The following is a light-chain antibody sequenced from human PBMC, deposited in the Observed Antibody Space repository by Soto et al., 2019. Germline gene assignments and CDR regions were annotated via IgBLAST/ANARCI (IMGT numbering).Light chain of an antibody. CDR1: QNVNSN. Sequence: EIVMTQSPATLSVSPGERVTLSCRASQNVNSNLAWHQQKPGQTPRLLIWGASTRATSIPARFSGSGSGTEFTLTISSLQSEDFAVYYCQQYNNWLTFGGGTKVEI. CDR2: GAS. J-gene: IGKJ4*01. V-gene: IGKV3-15*01. CDR3: QQYNNWLT.